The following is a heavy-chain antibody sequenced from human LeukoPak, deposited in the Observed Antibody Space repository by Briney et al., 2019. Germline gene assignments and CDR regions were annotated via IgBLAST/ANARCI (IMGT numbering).Heavy chain of an antibody. V-gene: IGHV4-61*02. CDR1: GGSISSGSYY. Sequence: SQTLSLTCTVSGGSISSGSYYWSWIRQPAGKGLEWIGRIYTSGSTNYNPSLKSRVTISVDTSKNQFSLKLRSVTAADTAVYYCARVTGTTGEVKFDPWGQGTLVTVSS. J-gene: IGHJ5*02. D-gene: IGHD4-17*01. CDR2: IYTSGST. CDR3: ARVTGTTGEVKFDP.